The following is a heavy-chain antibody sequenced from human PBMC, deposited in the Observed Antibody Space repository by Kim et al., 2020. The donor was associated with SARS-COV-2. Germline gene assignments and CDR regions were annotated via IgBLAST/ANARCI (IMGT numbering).Heavy chain of an antibody. V-gene: IGHV4-34*01. Sequence: SETLSLTCAVYGGSFSGYYWSWIRQPPGKGLEWIGKINHSGSTNYNPSLKSRVTISVDTSKNQFSLKLSSVTAADTAVYYCASSPNRSDGVGWFDPCGQG. D-gene: IGHD1-26*01. CDR2: INHSGST. J-gene: IGHJ5*02. CDR3: ASSPNRSDGVGWFDP. CDR1: GGSFSGYY.